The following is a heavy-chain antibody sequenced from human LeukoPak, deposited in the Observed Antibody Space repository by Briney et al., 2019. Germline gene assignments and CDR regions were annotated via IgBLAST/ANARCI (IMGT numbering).Heavy chain of an antibody. V-gene: IGHV4-34*01. J-gene: IGHJ6*02. CDR1: GGSFSGYY. CDR3: ARAASGLGSSWYKYYYYGMDV. Sequence: ASETLSLNCAVYGGSFSGYYWSWIRQPPGKGLEWIGEINHSGSTNYNPSLKSRVTISVDTSKNQFSLKLSSVTAADTAVYYCARAASGLGSSWYKYYYYGMDVWGQGTTVTVSS. D-gene: IGHD6-13*01. CDR2: INHSGST.